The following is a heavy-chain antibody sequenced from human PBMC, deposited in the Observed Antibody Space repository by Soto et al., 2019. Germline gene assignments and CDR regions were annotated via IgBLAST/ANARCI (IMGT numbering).Heavy chain of an antibody. J-gene: IGHJ4*02. CDR1: GGTFSSYA. V-gene: IGHV1-69*13. Sequence: ASVKVSCKASGGTFSSYAISWVRQAPGQGLEWMGGIIPIFGTANYAQKFQGRVTITADESTSTAYMELSSLRSEDTAVYYCARACSSTSCYSSKTAHFDYWGQGTLVTVSS. CDR3: ARACSSTSCYSSKTAHFDY. D-gene: IGHD2-2*02. CDR2: IIPIFGTA.